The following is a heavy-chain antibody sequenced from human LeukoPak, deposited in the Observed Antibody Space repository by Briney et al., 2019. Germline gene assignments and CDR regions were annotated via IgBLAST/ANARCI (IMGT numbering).Heavy chain of an antibody. Sequence: PSETLSLTCTVSGGSISSYYWSWIRQIPGKGLENIAFIYYSGSTKYKSSLESRLTISLDTSKNQISLKLSSVTAADTAVYYCGGKGYHDFWSCLTHYYYYYMDVWGKGTGVTVSS. CDR3: GGKGYHDFWSCLTHYYYYYMDV. D-gene: IGHD3-3*01. CDR1: GGSISSYY. CDR2: IYYSGST. J-gene: IGHJ6*03. V-gene: IGHV4-59*08.